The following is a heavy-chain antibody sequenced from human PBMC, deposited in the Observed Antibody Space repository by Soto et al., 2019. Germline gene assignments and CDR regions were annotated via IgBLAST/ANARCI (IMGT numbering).Heavy chain of an antibody. Sequence: SVKVSCKASGGTFSSYAISWVRQAPGQGLEWMGGIIPIFGTANYAQKFQGRVTITADESTSTAYMELSSLRSEDTAVYYCASCSGGSCYPSNWFDPWGQGTLVTVSS. V-gene: IGHV1-69*13. J-gene: IGHJ5*02. CDR3: ASCSGGSCYPSNWFDP. CDR2: IIPIFGTA. D-gene: IGHD2-15*01. CDR1: GGTFSSYA.